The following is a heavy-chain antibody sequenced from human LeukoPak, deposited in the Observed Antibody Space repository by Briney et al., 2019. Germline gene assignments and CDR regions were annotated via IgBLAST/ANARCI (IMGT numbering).Heavy chain of an antibody. CDR2: IYYSGST. J-gene: IGHJ4*02. Sequence: SETLSLTCTVSGGSISSGSYYWGWIRQPPGKGLEWIGSIYYSGSTYYNPSLKSRVTISVDTSKNQFSLKLSSVTAADTAVYYCARLVGSSWSDYWGQGTLVTVSS. D-gene: IGHD6-13*01. CDR1: GGSISSGSYY. CDR3: ARLVGSSWSDY. V-gene: IGHV4-39*01.